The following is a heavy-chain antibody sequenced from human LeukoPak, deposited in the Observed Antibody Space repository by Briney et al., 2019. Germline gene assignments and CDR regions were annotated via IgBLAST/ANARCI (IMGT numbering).Heavy chain of an antibody. CDR1: GFTFSSYA. Sequence: PGGSLRLSCAASGFTFSSYAMHWVRQAPGKGLEYVSGISSSGGSTYYANSVKGRFTISRDNSKNTLYLQMGSLRGEDMAVYYCARGSASSNPLDYWGQGTQVTVSS. J-gene: IGHJ4*02. CDR2: ISSSGGST. V-gene: IGHV3-64*01. CDR3: ARGSASSNPLDY. D-gene: IGHD4-11*01.